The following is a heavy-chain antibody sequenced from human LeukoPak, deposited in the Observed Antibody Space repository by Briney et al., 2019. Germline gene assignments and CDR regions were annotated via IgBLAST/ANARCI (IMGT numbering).Heavy chain of an antibody. J-gene: IGHJ4*02. CDR1: GGSISSGDYY. CDR2: IYYSGST. CDR3: AILAAAGQDGFDY. V-gene: IGHV4-30-4*01. D-gene: IGHD6-13*01. Sequence: SETVSLTCTVSGGSISSGDYYWSWIRQPPGKGLEWIGYIYYSGSTYYNPSLKSRVTISVDTSKNQFSLKLSSVTAADTAVYYCAILAAAGQDGFDYWGQGTLVTVSS.